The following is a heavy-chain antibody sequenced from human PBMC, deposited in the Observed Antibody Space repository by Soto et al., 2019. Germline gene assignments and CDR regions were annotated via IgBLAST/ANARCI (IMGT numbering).Heavy chain of an antibody. D-gene: IGHD6-19*01. V-gene: IGHV3-30*03. CDR1: GFTFSSYS. CDR2: ISYDGSNK. J-gene: IGHJ5*02. CDR3: AREAVAGTHWFDP. Sequence: GGSLRLSCAASGFTFSSYSMNWVRQAPGKGLEWVAVISYDGSNKYYADSVKGRFTISRDNSKNTLYLQMNSLRAEDTAVYYCAREAVAGTHWFDPWGQGTLVTVSS.